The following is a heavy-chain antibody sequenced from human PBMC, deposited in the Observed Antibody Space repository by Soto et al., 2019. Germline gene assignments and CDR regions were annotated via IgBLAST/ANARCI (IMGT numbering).Heavy chain of an antibody. D-gene: IGHD3-22*01. CDR1: GFTFSSYG. Sequence: GVSLRLSCAASGFTFSSYGMHWVRQAPGKGLEWVAVISKDGSTKYDADSVKGRFTISRDNSKNTLYLQMNSLRAEDTAVYYCAKETHSSGYGSYFDYWGQGTLVTVSS. V-gene: IGHV3-30*18. CDR3: AKETHSSGYGSYFDY. J-gene: IGHJ4*02. CDR2: ISKDGSTK.